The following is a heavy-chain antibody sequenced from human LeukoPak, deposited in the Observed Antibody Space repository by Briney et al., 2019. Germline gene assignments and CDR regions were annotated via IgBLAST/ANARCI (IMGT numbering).Heavy chain of an antibody. V-gene: IGHV1-18*01. CDR2: ISAYNGNT. D-gene: IGHD2-2*01. J-gene: IGHJ4*02. CDR3: ARPQYCSSTSCYYYFDY. Sequence: ASVKVSCKASGYTFTSYGISWVRQAPGPRLEWMGWISAYNGNTNYAQKLQGRVTMTTATSTSTAYMELRSLRSDDTAVYYCARPQYCSSTSCYYYFDYWGQGTLVTVSS. CDR1: GYTFTSYG.